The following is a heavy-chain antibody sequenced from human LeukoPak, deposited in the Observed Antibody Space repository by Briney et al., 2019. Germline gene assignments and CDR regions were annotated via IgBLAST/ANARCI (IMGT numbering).Heavy chain of an antibody. D-gene: IGHD3-3*01. CDR2: IIPIFGTA. J-gene: IGHJ3*02. V-gene: IGHV1-69*13. CDR3: ARGTSYDFWSGYYTGAFDI. Sequence: SVKVSCKASGYTFTSYAISWVRQAPGQGLEWMGGIIPIFGTANYAQKFQGRVTITADESTSTAYMELSSLRSEDTAVYYCARGTSYDFWSGYYTGAFDIWGQGTMVTVSS. CDR1: GYTFTSYA.